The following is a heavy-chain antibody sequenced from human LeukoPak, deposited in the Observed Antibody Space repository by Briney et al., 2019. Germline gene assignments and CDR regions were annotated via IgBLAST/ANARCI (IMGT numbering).Heavy chain of an antibody. J-gene: IGHJ4*02. CDR2: IKQDGSEK. V-gene: IGHV3-7*03. CDR3: AKGGEPNAHFITSS. CDR1: GFTFSSYW. D-gene: IGHD2-8*01. Sequence: GGSLRLSCAASGFTFSSYWMSWVRQAPGKGLEWVANIKQDGSEKYYVDSVKGRFTISTDNAKNSLYLQMNSLRAEDTAVYFCAKGGEPNAHFITSSWGQGTLVTVSS.